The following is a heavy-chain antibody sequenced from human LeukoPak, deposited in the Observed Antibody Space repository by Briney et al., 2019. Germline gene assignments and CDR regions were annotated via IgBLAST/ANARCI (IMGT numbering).Heavy chain of an antibody. V-gene: IGHV4-39*01. CDR2: IYYSGST. D-gene: IGHD2-2*01. CDR3: ARVRGIVVVPAAPARTGGWFDP. Sequence: SETLSLTCTVSGGSISSSSYYWGWIRQPPGKGLEWIGSIYYSGSTYYNPSLKSRVTISVDTSKNQFSLRLSSVTAADTAVYYCARVRGIVVVPAAPARTGGWFDPWGQGTLVTVSS. CDR1: GGSISSSSYY. J-gene: IGHJ5*02.